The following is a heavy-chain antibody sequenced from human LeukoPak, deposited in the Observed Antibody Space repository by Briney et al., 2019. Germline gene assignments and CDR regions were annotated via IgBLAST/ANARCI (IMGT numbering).Heavy chain of an antibody. Sequence: HPGRSLRLSCAASGFTFSSYGMHWVRQAPGKGLEWVVVIWYDGSNKYYADSVKGRFTISRDNSKNTVYLQMNSLRAEDTAVYYCARGAFPVGFCSGGSCYRPYYFDYWGQGTLVTVSS. CDR2: IWYDGSNK. CDR3: ARGAFPVGFCSGGSCYRPYYFDY. CDR1: GFTFSSYG. V-gene: IGHV3-33*01. D-gene: IGHD2-15*01. J-gene: IGHJ4*02.